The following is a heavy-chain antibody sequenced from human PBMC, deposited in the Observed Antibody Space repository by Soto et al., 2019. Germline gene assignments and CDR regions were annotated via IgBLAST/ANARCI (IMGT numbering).Heavy chain of an antibody. CDR3: AKDSRDIVVVVAANGYMDI. V-gene: IGHV3-9*01. CDR1: GFTLDDYA. D-gene: IGHD2-15*01. J-gene: IGHJ6*03. Sequence: LRLSCAASGFTLDDYAMHWVRQAPGKGLEWVSGISWNSGSIGYADSVKGRFTISRDNAKNSLYLQMNSLRAEDTALYYCAKDSRDIVVVVAANGYMDIWGKGTTVTVSS. CDR2: ISWNSGSI.